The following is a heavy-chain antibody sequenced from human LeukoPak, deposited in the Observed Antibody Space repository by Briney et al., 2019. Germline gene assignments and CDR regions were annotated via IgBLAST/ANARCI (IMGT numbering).Heavy chain of an antibody. Sequence: PGGSLRLSCAASGFTFSNYFMGWVRQAPGKGLEWVANINKDGSGTSYADSVKGRLTISRDNAKNSLYLQMNSLRAEDTAVYYCVMDGSYYALDYWGQGTLVTVSS. CDR2: INKDGSGT. J-gene: IGHJ4*02. V-gene: IGHV3-7*01. CDR3: VMDGSYYALDY. D-gene: IGHD1-26*01. CDR1: GFTFSNYF.